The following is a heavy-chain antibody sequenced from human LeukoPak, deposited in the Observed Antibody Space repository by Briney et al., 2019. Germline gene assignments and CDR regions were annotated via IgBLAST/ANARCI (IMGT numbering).Heavy chain of an antibody. Sequence: GGSLRLSCAASGFTFSSYSMNWVRQAPGKGLEWVSSISSGSSYIYYADSVKGRFTISRDNSKNTLYLQMNSLRAEDTAVYYCAKHTHYYGSGSYYPPFGYWGQGTLVTVSS. J-gene: IGHJ4*02. D-gene: IGHD3-10*01. CDR2: ISSGSSYI. V-gene: IGHV3-21*04. CDR1: GFTFSSYS. CDR3: AKHTHYYGSGSYYPPFGY.